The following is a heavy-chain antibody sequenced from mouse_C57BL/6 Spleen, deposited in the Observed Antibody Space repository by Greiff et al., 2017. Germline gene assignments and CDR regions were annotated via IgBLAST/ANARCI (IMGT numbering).Heavy chain of an antibody. J-gene: IGHJ4*01. V-gene: IGHV5-12*01. CDR3: AMITTVVATRSYYAMDY. D-gene: IGHD1-1*01. Sequence: EVKLVESGGGLVQPGGSLKLSCAASGFTFSDYYMYWVRQTPEKRLEWVAYISNGGGSTYYPDTVKGRFTISIDNAKNTLYLQMSRLKSEDTAMYYCAMITTVVATRSYYAMDYWGQGTSVTVSS. CDR1: GFTFSDYY. CDR2: ISNGGGST.